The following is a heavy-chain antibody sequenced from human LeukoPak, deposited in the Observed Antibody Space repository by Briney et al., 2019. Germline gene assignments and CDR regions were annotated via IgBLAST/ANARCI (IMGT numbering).Heavy chain of an antibody. D-gene: IGHD3-10*01. J-gene: IGHJ3*02. CDR3: ASEPYGSGSFLGAFDI. CDR1: DDSIRSSAYY. Sequence: SETLSLTCTVSDDSIRSSAYYWGWIRQPPGKGLEWIGSIYYSGSTYYNPSLKSRVTISIDTSKNQFSLKLSSVTAADTAVYYCASEPYGSGSFLGAFDIWGQGTMVTVSS. CDR2: IYYSGST. V-gene: IGHV4-39*01.